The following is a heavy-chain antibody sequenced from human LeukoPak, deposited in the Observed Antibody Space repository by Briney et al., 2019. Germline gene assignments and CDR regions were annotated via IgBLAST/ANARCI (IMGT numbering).Heavy chain of an antibody. V-gene: IGHV4-34*01. J-gene: IGHJ3*02. CDR1: GGSFSGYY. D-gene: IGHD3-22*01. CDR2: INHSGST. CDR3: ARHPRRITMIVVVMGRVGFDI. Sequence: PSETLSLTCAVYGGSFSGYYWSWIRQPPGKGLEWIGEINHSGSTNYNPSLKSRVTISVDTSKNQFSLKLSSVTAADTAVYYCARHPRRITMIVVVMGRVGFDIWGQGTMVTVSS.